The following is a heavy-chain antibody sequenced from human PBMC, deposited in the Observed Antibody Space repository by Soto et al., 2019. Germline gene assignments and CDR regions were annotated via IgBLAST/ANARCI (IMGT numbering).Heavy chain of an antibody. V-gene: IGHV3-23*01. D-gene: IGHD3-22*01. J-gene: IGHJ3*02. CDR3: AKNYYDSTGFDAFHI. CDR1: GFTFSSHG. CDR2: ISGSGHST. Sequence: GGSLRLSCAASGFTFSSHGMSWVRQAPGKGLEWVSAISGSGHSTYYADSVKGRLTISRDNSKNTLYLQMNSLRAEDAALYYCAKNYYDSTGFDAFHIWGQGTMVTVSS.